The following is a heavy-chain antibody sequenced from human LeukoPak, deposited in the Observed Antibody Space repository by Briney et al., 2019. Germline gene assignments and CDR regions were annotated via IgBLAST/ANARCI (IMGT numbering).Heavy chain of an antibody. V-gene: IGHV3-7*01. Sequence: GGSLRLSCAASGFTFSSYWMSWVRQAPGKGLEWVANIKQGGSEKYYVDSVKGRFTISRDNAKNSLYLQMNSLRAEDTAVYYCARDYLGYCSSTSCYVGEGYYYYMDVWGKGTTVTVSS. CDR3: ARDYLGYCSSTSCYVGEGYYYYMDV. CDR2: IKQGGSEK. J-gene: IGHJ6*03. D-gene: IGHD2-2*01. CDR1: GFTFSSYW.